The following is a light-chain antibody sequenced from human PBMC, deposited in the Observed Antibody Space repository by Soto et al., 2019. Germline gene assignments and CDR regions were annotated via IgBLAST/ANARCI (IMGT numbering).Light chain of an antibody. CDR1: QSVSSN. J-gene: IGKJ4*01. CDR3: QQYNNWPLT. Sequence: EIVMTQSPATPSVSPGERATLSCRASQSVSSNLAWYQQKPGQAPRLLIYGASTRATGGPARFSGSGSGTEFTLTISSLQSEDFAVYYCQQYNNWPLTFGGGTKVEIK. V-gene: IGKV3-15*01. CDR2: GAS.